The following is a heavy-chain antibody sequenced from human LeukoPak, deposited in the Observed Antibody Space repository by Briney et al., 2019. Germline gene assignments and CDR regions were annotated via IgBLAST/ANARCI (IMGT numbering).Heavy chain of an antibody. D-gene: IGHD4-11*01. CDR1: GYIFTSYG. CDR2: ISGHNCNT. J-gene: IGHJ4*02. V-gene: IGHV1-18*01. Sequence: ASVKVSCKACGYIFTSYGIIWVRQAPGQGLQWMGWISGHNCNTNYAQKLQGRVTMTTDTSTSTVYMELRSLRSDDTAVYYCARAQTTLLLDYWGQGTLVTVSS. CDR3: ARAQTTLLLDY.